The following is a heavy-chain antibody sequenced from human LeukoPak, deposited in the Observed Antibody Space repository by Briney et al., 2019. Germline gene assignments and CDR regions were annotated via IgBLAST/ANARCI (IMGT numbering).Heavy chain of an antibody. CDR2: ISWNSGTI. CDR1: GFTFDDYA. CDR3: VKGRGGSTSSRVDY. V-gene: IGHV3-9*01. D-gene: IGHD6-6*01. J-gene: IGHJ4*02. Sequence: HPGGSLRLSCAASGFTFDDYAMHWVRQAPGKGLEWVSGISWNSGTIGYADSVKGRFTISRDNAKNSLYLQMKSLRPEDTAFYYCVKGRGGSTSSRVDYWGQGTLVTVSS.